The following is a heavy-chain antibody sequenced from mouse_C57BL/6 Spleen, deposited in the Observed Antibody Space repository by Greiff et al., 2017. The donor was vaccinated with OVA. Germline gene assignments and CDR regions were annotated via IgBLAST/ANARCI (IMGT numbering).Heavy chain of an antibody. Sequence: EVQLVESGGGLVKPGGSLKLSCAASGFTFSSYAMSWVRQTPEKRLEWVATISDGGSYTYYPDNVKGRFTISRDNAKNNLYLQMSHLKSEDTAMYYCARVGGYDDVSWFAYWGQGTLVTVSA. CDR1: GFTFSSYA. D-gene: IGHD2-2*01. CDR2: ISDGGSYT. J-gene: IGHJ3*01. V-gene: IGHV5-4*01. CDR3: ARVGGYDDVSWFAY.